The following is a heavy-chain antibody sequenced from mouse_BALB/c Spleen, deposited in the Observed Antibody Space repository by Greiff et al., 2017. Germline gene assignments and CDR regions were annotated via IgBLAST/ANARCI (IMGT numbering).Heavy chain of an antibody. Sequence: VQLQQSGAELVKPGASVKLSCTASGFNFKDTYMHWVKQRPEQGLEWIGRIDPANGNTKYDPKFQGKATITADTSSNTAYLQLSSLTSEDTAVYYCARCDGYYVAWFAYWGQGTLVTVSA. CDR3: ARCDGYYVAWFAY. CDR2: IDPANGNT. J-gene: IGHJ3*01. D-gene: IGHD2-3*01. V-gene: IGHV14-3*02. CDR1: GFNFKDTY.